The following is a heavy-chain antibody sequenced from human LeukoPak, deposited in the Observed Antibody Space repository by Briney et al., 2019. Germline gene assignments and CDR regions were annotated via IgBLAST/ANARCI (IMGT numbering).Heavy chain of an antibody. V-gene: IGHV3-33*01. Sequence: GRSLRLFCAASGFTFSSYGMHWVRQAPGKGLEWVAVIWYDGSNKYYADSVKGRFTISRDNSKNTLYLQMNSLRAEDTAVYYCARDRGFGAPDYWGQGTLVTVSS. CDR3: ARDRGFGAPDY. J-gene: IGHJ4*02. D-gene: IGHD3-10*01. CDR1: GFTFSSYG. CDR2: IWYDGSNK.